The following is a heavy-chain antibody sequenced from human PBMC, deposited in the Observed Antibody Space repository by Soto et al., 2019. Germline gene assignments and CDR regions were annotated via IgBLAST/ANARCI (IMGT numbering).Heavy chain of an antibody. CDR1: GGSISSGGYY. D-gene: IGHD6-6*01. J-gene: IGHJ5*02. Sequence: KHSETLSLTCTVSGGSISSGGYYWSWIRQHPGKGLEWIGYIYYSGSTYYNPSLKSRVTISVDTSKNQFSLKLSSVTAADTAVYYCARVIAARRNGWFDPWGQGTLVTVSS. CDR2: IYYSGST. CDR3: ARVIAARRNGWFDP. V-gene: IGHV4-31*03.